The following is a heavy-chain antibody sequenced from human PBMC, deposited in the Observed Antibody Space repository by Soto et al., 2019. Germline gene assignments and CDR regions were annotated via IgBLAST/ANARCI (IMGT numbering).Heavy chain of an antibody. CDR1: GFTFSSYA. V-gene: IGHV3-30-3*01. Sequence: QVQLVESGGGVVQPGRSLRLSCAASGFTFSSYAMHWVRQAPGTGLEWVAVISYDGSNKSYADAVKSRFTISRDNSTKTLYRLMNSLRAEYTSVNYCARGRVRYIVSTNRDYGGQGTLVTVSS. D-gene: IGHD2-15*01. CDR2: ISYDGSNK. CDR3: ARGRVRYIVSTNRDY. J-gene: IGHJ4*02.